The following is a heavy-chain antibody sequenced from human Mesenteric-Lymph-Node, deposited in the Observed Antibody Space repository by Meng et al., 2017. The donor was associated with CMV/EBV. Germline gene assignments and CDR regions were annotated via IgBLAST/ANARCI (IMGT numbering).Heavy chain of an antibody. CDR2: IIPIFGTA. V-gene: IGHV1-69*05. CDR1: SNA. J-gene: IGHJ3*02. Sequence: SNAISWVRQAPGQGLEWMGGIIPIFGTANYAQKFQGRVTITTDESTSTAYMELSSLRSEDTAVYYCARDRGCSSTSCHPGEDAFDIWGQGTMVTVSS. CDR3: ARDRGCSSTSCHPGEDAFDI. D-gene: IGHD2-2*01.